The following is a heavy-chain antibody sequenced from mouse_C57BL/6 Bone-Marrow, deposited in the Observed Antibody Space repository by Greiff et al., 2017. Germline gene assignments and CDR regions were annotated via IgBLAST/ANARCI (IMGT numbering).Heavy chain of an antibody. CDR3: ASPGSAAVVAPGGFDV. CDR1: GFTIKNTY. J-gene: IGHJ1*03. Sequence: VQLQQPVAELVRPGASVKLSCTASGFTIKNTYMHWVKQRPEQGLEWIGQIDPSNGNTKYAPKFQGKATLTADTSSNTAYLQLSSLTSEDTAVYYGASPGSAAVVAPGGFDVWGTGTTVTVSS. V-gene: IGHV14-3*01. D-gene: IGHD1-1*01. CDR2: IDPSNGNT.